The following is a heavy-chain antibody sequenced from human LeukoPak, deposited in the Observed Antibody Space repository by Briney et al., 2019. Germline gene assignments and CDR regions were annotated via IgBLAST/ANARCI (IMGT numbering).Heavy chain of an antibody. J-gene: IGHJ4*02. D-gene: IGHD1-1*01. V-gene: IGHV1-69*13. CDR2: IIPIFGTA. CDR3: ATPAGYESYFDY. Sequence: ASVNVSCKASGGTFSSYAISWVRQAPGQGLEWMGGIIPIFGTANYAQKFQGRVTITADESTSTAYMELSSLRSEDTAVYYCATPAGYESYFDYWGQGTLVTVSS. CDR1: GGTFSSYA.